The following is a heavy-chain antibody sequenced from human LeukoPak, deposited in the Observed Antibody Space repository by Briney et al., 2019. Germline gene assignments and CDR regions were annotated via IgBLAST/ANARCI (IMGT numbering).Heavy chain of an antibody. V-gene: IGHV4-34*01. CDR3: VKKVAGVAWFDS. D-gene: IGHD7-27*01. J-gene: IGHJ5*01. Sequence: SETLSLTCAVYGGSFSGYYWSWIRQPPGKGLEWIGEINHGGSTNYNPSLKSRVTISVETSKNQFSLKLSSVTAVDTAVYYCVKKVAGVAWFDSWGQGILVTVSS. CDR2: INHGGST. CDR1: GGSFSGYY.